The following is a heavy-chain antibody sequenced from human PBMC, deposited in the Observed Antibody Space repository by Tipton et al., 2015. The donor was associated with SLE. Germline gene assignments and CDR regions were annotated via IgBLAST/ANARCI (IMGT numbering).Heavy chain of an antibody. CDR1: GASIGSHH. J-gene: IGHJ6*03. CDR3: ARCNSSGWPYYYYYYMDV. D-gene: IGHD6-19*01. Sequence: TLSLTCTVSGASIGSHHWTWIRQPPGKGLEWIGNIFYSGGTNYSPFLNSRITISVDTSKNQLSLNVISMTAADTAVYYCARCNSSGWPYYYYYYMDVWGKGTTVTVSS. V-gene: IGHV4-59*11. CDR2: IFYSGGT.